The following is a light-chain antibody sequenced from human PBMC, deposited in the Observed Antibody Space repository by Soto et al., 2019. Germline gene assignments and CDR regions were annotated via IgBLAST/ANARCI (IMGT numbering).Light chain of an antibody. CDR2: EVS. CDR1: SSDVGHYNY. CDR3: SSYGGSNNLV. Sequence: QSALTQPPSASGSPGQSVTISCTGTSSDVGHYNYVSWYQQQPGKAPKLMIYEVSKRPSGVPDRFSGSKFGYTASLTVSGLQAEDDADYYCSSYGGSNNLVFGGGTKVTVL. V-gene: IGLV2-8*01. J-gene: IGLJ2*01.